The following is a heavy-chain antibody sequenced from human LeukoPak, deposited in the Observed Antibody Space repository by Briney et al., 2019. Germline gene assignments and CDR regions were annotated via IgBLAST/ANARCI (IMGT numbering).Heavy chain of an antibody. D-gene: IGHD6-19*01. J-gene: IGHJ4*02. CDR2: ISSSSTI. CDR1: GFTFSSYS. Sequence: GGSLRLSCAASGFTFSSYSMNWVRQAPGKGLEWVSYISSSSTIYYADSVKGRFTISRDNAKNSLYLQMNSLRAEDTAVYYCAKVRAGHYFDYWGQGTLVTVSS. CDR3: AKVRAGHYFDY. V-gene: IGHV3-48*04.